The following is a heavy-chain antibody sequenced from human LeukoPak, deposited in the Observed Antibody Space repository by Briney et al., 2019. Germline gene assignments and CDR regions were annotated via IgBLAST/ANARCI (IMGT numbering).Heavy chain of an antibody. Sequence: PGGSLRLSCAASGFTFSSYSMNWVRQAPGKGLEWVSSISSSSSYIYYADSVKGRFTISRDNAKNSLYLQMNSLRAEDTAVYYCARDARAYCGGDCSIWFDYWGQGTLVTVSS. D-gene: IGHD2-21*02. V-gene: IGHV3-21*01. CDR1: GFTFSSYS. J-gene: IGHJ4*02. CDR2: ISSSSSYI. CDR3: ARDARAYCGGDCSIWFDY.